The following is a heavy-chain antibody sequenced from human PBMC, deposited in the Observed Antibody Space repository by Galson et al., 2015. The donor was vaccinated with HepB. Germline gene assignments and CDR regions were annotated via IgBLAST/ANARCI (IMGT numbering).Heavy chain of an antibody. D-gene: IGHD5-24*01. J-gene: IGHJ4*02. CDR3: ARGIDGYGPTLGY. Sequence: SLRLSCAASGLTFRNYAMHWVRQAPGKGLEWVALISSDGSNKYYTDSVKGRFTISRDNSKNTLDLQMNSLRSGDRAVYYCARGIDGYGPTLGYWGQGTLVTVSS. V-gene: IGHV3-30-3*01. CDR1: GLTFRNYA. CDR2: ISSDGSNK.